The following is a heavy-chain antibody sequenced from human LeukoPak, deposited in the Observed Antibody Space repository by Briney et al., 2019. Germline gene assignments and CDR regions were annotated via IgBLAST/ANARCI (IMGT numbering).Heavy chain of an antibody. D-gene: IGHD6-13*01. V-gene: IGHV3-7*01. CDR1: GFTFSSYS. J-gene: IGHJ5*02. CDR2: IKQDGSEK. Sequence: PGGSLRLSCAASGFTFSSYSMNWVRQAPGKGLEWVANIKQDGSEKYYVDSVKGRFTISRDNAKNSLYLQMNSLRAEDTAVYYCARVISSWPYNWFDPWGQGTLVTVSS. CDR3: ARVISSWPYNWFDP.